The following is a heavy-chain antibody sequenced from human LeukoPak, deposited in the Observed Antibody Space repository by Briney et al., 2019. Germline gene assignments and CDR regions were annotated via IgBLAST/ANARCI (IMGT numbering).Heavy chain of an antibody. CDR1: GFTFSSHA. V-gene: IGHV3-21*01. J-gene: IGHJ4*02. D-gene: IGHD2-8*01. CDR2: ISSTSIYK. Sequence: GGSLRLSCAASGFTFSSHAMSWVRQAPGKGLEWVSSISSTSIYKYYADSVKGRFTISRDNAKDSLFLQMNSLRAEDTAIYYCARDPRIYCTNGICRDDYFDNWGQGTLVTVSS. CDR3: ARDPRIYCTNGICRDDYFDN.